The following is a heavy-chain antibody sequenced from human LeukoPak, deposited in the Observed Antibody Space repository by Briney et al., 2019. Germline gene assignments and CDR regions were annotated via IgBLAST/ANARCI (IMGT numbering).Heavy chain of an antibody. J-gene: IGHJ4*02. CDR2: ISGSGGST. V-gene: IGHV3-23*01. CDR1: GFTFSSYA. D-gene: IGHD6-19*01. Sequence: PGGSLRLSCAASGFTFSSYAMSWVRQAPGKGLEWVSAISGSGGSTYYADSVKGRFTISRDNSKNTLYLQMNSLRAEDTAVYYCAKGYFSRDSSRWVFDYWGQGTLVTVSS. CDR3: AKGYFSRDSSRWVFDY.